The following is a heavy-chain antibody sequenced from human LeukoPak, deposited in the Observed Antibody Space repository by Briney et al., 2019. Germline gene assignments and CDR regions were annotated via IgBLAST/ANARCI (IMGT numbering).Heavy chain of an antibody. V-gene: IGHV4-59*01. Sequence: SETLSLTCTVSGGSISSYYWSWIRQPPGKGLEWIGYIYYSGSTNYNPSLKSRVTISVDTSKNQFSLKLSSVTAADTAVYYCARNVDTAMVFDYWGQGTLVTVSS. J-gene: IGHJ4*02. CDR3: ARNVDTAMVFDY. CDR1: GGSISSYY. CDR2: IYYSGST. D-gene: IGHD5-18*01.